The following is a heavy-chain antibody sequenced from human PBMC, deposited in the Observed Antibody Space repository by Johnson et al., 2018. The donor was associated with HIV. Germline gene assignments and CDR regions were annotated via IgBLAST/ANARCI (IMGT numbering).Heavy chain of an antibody. Sequence: QEQLVESGGGVVQPGTSLRLSCAASGFTFSTYAMFWVRQAPGKGLEWVAVISHDGSNKYYGDSVMGRFTISRDNSRNTVYLEMRNLRTEETAVYYCAKGEAQEGWIQVGSYAFDFWGRGTMVTVSS. CDR3: AKGEAQEGWIQVGSYAFDF. D-gene: IGHD5-12*01. CDR1: GFTFSTYA. J-gene: IGHJ3*01. V-gene: IGHV3-30-3*01. CDR2: ISHDGSNK.